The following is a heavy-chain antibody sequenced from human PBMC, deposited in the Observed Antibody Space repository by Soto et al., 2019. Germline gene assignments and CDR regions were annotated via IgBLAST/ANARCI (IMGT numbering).Heavy chain of an antibody. J-gene: IGHJ5*01. V-gene: IGHV4-4*02. Sequence: QVQLQESGPGLVEPSGTLSLTCAVSGGSIISSNWWSWVRQPPGKGLEWIGEIYYSGSVHYNPSPQSRITVSLDKSKNRFSLKLEAVTAADTAVYYCAGDRGVNAGVAWFDAWGHGSLVTVAS. CDR2: IYYSGSV. CDR1: GGSIISSNW. CDR3: AGDRGVNAGVAWFDA. D-gene: IGHD2-21*01.